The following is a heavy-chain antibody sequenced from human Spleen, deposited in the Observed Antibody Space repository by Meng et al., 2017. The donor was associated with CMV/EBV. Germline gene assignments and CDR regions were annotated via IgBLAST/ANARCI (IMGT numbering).Heavy chain of an antibody. CDR1: GFTFSTYH. D-gene: IGHD3-22*01. CDR2: ISYDGPNK. Sequence: GGSLRLSCAASGFTFSTYHMHWVRQTPGKGLEWVAVISYDGPNKYYADSVRGRFTISRDNSNNTLYLQMSSLRAEDTAVYFCARGTHISAYSWGQGTLVTVSS. J-gene: IGHJ4*02. V-gene: IGHV3-30*04. CDR3: ARGTHISAYS.